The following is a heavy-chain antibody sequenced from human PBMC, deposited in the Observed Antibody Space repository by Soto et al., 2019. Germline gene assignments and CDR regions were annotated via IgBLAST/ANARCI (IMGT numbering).Heavy chain of an antibody. D-gene: IGHD1-26*01. J-gene: IGHJ2*01. Sequence: SETLSLTCTVSGGSISSYYWSWIRQPPGKGLEWIGYIYYSGSTNYNPSLKSRVTISVDTSMNQFSLKLSSVTAADTAVYYCARNRISGSYLGDFDLWGRGTLVTVSS. CDR2: IYYSGST. CDR1: GGSISSYY. V-gene: IGHV4-59*08. CDR3: ARNRISGSYLGDFDL.